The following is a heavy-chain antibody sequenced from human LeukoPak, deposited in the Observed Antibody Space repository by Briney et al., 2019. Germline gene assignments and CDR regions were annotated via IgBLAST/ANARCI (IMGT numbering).Heavy chain of an antibody. Sequence: GESLKISCKGSGYSFTSYWIGWVRQMPGKGLEWMGIIYPGDSDTRYSPSFRGQVTISADKSISTAYLQWSSLKASDTAMYYCARHFRYCSGGSCYLSAFDIWGQGTMVTVSS. CDR1: GYSFTSYW. J-gene: IGHJ3*02. CDR2: IYPGDSDT. CDR3: ARHFRYCSGGSCYLSAFDI. V-gene: IGHV5-51*01. D-gene: IGHD2-15*01.